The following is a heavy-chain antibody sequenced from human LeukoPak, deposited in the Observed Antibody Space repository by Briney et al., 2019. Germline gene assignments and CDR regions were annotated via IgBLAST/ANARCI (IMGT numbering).Heavy chain of an antibody. CDR1: GGSISSYY. V-gene: IGHV4-4*07. D-gene: IGHD3-22*01. Sequence: PSETLSLTCTVSGGSISSYYWSWIRQPAGKGLEWIGRIYTSGSTNYNPSLKSRVTMSVDTSKNQFSLKLSSVTAADTAVYYCARVINVVSDYYDSNNWFDPWGQGTLVTVSS. CDR3: ARVINVVSDYYDSNNWFDP. J-gene: IGHJ5*02. CDR2: IYTSGST.